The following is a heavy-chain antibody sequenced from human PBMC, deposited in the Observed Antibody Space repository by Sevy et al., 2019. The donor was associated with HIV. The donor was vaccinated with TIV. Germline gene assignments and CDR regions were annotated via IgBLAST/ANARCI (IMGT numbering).Heavy chain of an antibody. CDR2: IKSKTDGGTT. Sequence: GGSLRLSCAASGFTFSNAWMSWVRQAPGKGLEWVGRIKSKTDGGTTDYAAPGKGTFTISRDDSKNTLYLQMKSLKTEDTAVYYCTTDPSYNWNCHNDWYFDLWGRGTLVTVSS. CDR1: GFTFSNAW. V-gene: IGHV3-15*01. CDR3: TTDPSYNWNCHNDWYFDL. J-gene: IGHJ2*01. D-gene: IGHD1-7*01.